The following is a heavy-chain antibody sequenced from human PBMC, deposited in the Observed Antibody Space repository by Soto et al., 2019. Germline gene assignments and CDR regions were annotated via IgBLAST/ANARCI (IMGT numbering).Heavy chain of an antibody. D-gene: IGHD3-10*01. CDR2: ISSSSSYI. Sequence: EVQLVESGGGLVKPGGSLRLSCAASGFTFSSYSMNWVRQAPGKGLEWVSSISSSSSYIYYADSVKGRFTISRDNAQNSLYLQMNSLRAEDTAVYYCARALTYYYGSGSYYNGWFDPWGQGTLVTVSS. CDR1: GFTFSSYS. CDR3: ARALTYYYGSGSYYNGWFDP. V-gene: IGHV3-21*01. J-gene: IGHJ5*02.